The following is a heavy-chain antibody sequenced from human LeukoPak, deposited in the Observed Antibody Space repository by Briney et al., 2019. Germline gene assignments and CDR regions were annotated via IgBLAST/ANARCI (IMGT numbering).Heavy chain of an antibody. CDR1: GFTFEHYS. D-gene: IGHD4-23*01. CDR2: ITWNSGYK. J-gene: IGHJ5*01. CDR3: AKASDYGGNEFDC. V-gene: IGHV3-9*01. Sequence: PGGSLRLSCAASGFTFEHYSMHWVRQVPGKGLEWVSYITWNSGYKGYADSVKGRFAISRDNAKNSLHLQMNSLTGEDTAFYYCAKASDYGGNEFDCWGQGTLVTVSS.